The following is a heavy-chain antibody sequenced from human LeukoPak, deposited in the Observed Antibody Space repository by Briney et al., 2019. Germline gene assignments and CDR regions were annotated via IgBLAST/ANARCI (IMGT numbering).Heavy chain of an antibody. Sequence: TSETLSLTCAVSDDSFSSHYWTWIRQPPGKGLEWIGYISYIGSTNYNPSLRSRVTISIDTSKNQFSLKLSSVTAADTAVYYCARDLVTVTKGFDIWGQGTMVSVSS. V-gene: IGHV4-59*11. D-gene: IGHD4-17*01. CDR3: ARDLVTVTKGFDI. CDR2: ISYIGST. CDR1: DDSFSSHY. J-gene: IGHJ3*02.